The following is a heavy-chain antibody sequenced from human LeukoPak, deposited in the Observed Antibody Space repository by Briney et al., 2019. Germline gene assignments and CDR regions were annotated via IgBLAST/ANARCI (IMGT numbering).Heavy chain of an antibody. D-gene: IGHD1-1*01. V-gene: IGHV3-21*01. Sequence: GGSLRLSCAASGFSFSGYSMNWVRQAPGKGLEWVSSISSSSSYIYFADSVKGRFTISRDNAKNSLYLQMNSLRAEDTGVYYCARRTTQKSFDYWGQGTLVTVSS. CDR1: GFSFSGYS. J-gene: IGHJ4*02. CDR3: ARRTTQKSFDY. CDR2: ISSSSSYI.